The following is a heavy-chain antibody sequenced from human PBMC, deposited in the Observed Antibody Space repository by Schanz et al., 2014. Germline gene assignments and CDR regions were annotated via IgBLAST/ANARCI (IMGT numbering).Heavy chain of an antibody. V-gene: IGHV4-39*01. CDR3: ARRDNYLSAFDI. J-gene: IGHJ3*02. CDR1: GASISGSSDY. Sequence: QLQLQESGPGLVKPSETLSLTCTVSGASISGSSDYWGWIRQSPGKGLEWIGNIYYTGTTYYNPSLKGQSSISVDTSKNQVPLKLPFVTAADTAVFYCARRDNYLSAFDIWGQGTMVTVSS. CDR2: IYYTGTT. D-gene: IGHD4-4*01.